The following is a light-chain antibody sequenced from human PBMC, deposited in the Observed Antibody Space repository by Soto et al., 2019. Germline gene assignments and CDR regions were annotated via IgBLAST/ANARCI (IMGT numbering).Light chain of an antibody. V-gene: IGKV3-15*01. CDR3: HQYNNWPTPNLYT. J-gene: IGKJ2*01. Sequence: EIVMTQSPATLSVSPGERATLSCRASQSVSSNLAWYQQKPGQAPRLLIYGASTRATGIPARFSGSGSGTEFTLTISSLQSEEFAVYYCHQYNNWPTPNLYTFGQGTKLEIK. CDR2: GAS. CDR1: QSVSSN.